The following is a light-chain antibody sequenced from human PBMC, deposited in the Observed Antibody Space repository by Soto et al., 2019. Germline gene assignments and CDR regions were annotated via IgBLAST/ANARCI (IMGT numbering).Light chain of an antibody. CDR3: SSYTRSSTLV. CDR1: SSDVGGYNY. CDR2: EVS. Sequence: QAVLTQPASVSGSPGQSITISCTGTSSDVGGYNYVSWYQHHPGKAPKLMIYEVSDRPSGVSNRFSGSKSGNVASLTISGLQAEDEADYYCSSYTRSSTLVFGGGTKVTVL. J-gene: IGLJ3*02. V-gene: IGLV2-14*01.